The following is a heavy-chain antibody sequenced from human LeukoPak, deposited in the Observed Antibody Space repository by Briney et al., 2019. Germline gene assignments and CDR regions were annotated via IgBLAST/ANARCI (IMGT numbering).Heavy chain of an antibody. J-gene: IGHJ4*02. CDR3: AKDQGSIAVAGCDY. CDR1: GFTFSSYA. D-gene: IGHD6-19*01. CDR2: ISGSGGST. V-gene: IGHV3-23*01. Sequence: GGSLRLSCAASGFTFSSYAMSWVRQAPGKGLEWVSAISGSGGSTYYADSVKGRFTISRDNSKNTLYLQMSSLRAEDTAVYYCAKDQGSIAVAGCDYWGQGTLVTVSS.